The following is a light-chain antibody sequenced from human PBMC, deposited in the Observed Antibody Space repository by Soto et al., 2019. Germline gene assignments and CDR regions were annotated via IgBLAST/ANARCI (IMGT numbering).Light chain of an antibody. J-gene: IGKJ4*01. CDR3: QQSHSTPVT. CDR1: QSIASY. V-gene: IGKV1-39*01. Sequence: DIQMTHSPSTLSASVGDRVTITCRASQSIASYLNWYQKKPGKAPNLLIYAASNLESGVTSRISGSGSGTDFTLTITSLQPEDFATYYCQQSHSTPVTFGGGTKV. CDR2: AAS.